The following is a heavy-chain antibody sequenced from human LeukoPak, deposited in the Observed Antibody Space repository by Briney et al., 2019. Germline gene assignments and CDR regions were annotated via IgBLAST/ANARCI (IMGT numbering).Heavy chain of an antibody. D-gene: IGHD3-9*01. CDR3: ASSMTGYSLYYYYYMDV. V-gene: IGHV4-34*01. CDR2: INHSGST. CDR1: GGSFSGYY. Sequence: SETLSLTCAVYGGSFSGYYWSWIRQPPGKGLEWIGEINHSGSTNYNPSLKSRVTISVDTSKNQFSLKLSSVTAADTAVYYCASSMTGYSLYYYYYMDVWGKGTTVTISS. J-gene: IGHJ6*03.